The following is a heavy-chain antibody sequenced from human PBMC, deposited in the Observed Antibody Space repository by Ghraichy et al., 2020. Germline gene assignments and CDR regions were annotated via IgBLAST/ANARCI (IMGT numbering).Heavy chain of an antibody. CDR1: GFTFSIYA. CDR2: ISGSGGST. Sequence: GGSLRLTCAASGFTFSIYAMSWVRQAPGKGLEWVSAISGSGGSTYYADSVKGRFTMSRDNSKNTLYLQMNSLRAEDTAVYYCARSGITIFGVVANYYMDVWGKGTTVTVSS. V-gene: IGHV3-23*01. D-gene: IGHD3-3*01. J-gene: IGHJ6*03. CDR3: ARSGITIFGVVANYYMDV.